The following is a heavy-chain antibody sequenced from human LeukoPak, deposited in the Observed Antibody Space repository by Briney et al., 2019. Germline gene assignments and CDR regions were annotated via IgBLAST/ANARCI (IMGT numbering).Heavy chain of an antibody. CDR2: INHSGST. Sequence: SETLSLTCAVYGGSFSGYYWSWIRQPPGKGLEWIGEINHSGSTNYNPSLKSRVTISVDTSKNQFSLKLSSVTAADTAVYYCARGSRSSWFDYWGQGTLVTVSS. CDR3: ARGSRSSWFDY. CDR1: GGSFSGYY. J-gene: IGHJ4*02. V-gene: IGHV4-34*01. D-gene: IGHD6-13*01.